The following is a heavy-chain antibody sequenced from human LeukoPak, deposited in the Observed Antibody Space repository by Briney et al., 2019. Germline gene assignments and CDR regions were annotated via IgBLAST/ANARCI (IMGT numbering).Heavy chain of an antibody. CDR2: IYHSGST. CDR3: ARESRSSGWYDY. Sequence: SQTLSLTCTVSGGSISSGGYYWSWIRQPPGKGLEWIGYIYHSGSTYYNPSLKSRVTISVDKSKNQFSLKLSSVTAADTAVYYCARESRSSGWYDYWGQGTLVTVSS. V-gene: IGHV4-30-2*01. CDR1: GGSISSGGYY. J-gene: IGHJ4*02. D-gene: IGHD6-19*01.